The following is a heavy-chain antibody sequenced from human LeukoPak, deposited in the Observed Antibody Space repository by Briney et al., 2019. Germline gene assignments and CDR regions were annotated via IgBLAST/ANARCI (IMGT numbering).Heavy chain of an antibody. CDR3: ARPEGPTVTTWGFDY. D-gene: IGHD4-17*01. V-gene: IGHV5-51*01. J-gene: IGHJ4*02. CDR1: GYSFTSYW. CDR2: SYPGDSDT. Sequence: GEALKIYCKGSGYSFTSYWIGWVRQMPGKGLEWGGISYPGDSDTRYSPSFQGQVTIPADKSISTAYLQWSSLKASDTAMYYCARPEGPTVTTWGFDYWGQGTLVTVSS.